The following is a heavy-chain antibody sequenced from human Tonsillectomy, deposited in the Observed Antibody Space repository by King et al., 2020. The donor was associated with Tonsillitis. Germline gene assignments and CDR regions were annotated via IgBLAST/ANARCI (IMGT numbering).Heavy chain of an antibody. V-gene: IGHV3-23*04. J-gene: IGHJ4*02. CDR3: ARNGYFYHSSCFYYIDYFDA. CDR1: GFTFSTSA. Sequence: VQLVESGGGLVLPGGSLRLSCAASGFTFSTSAMSWVRQAPGKGLEWVSAISGSGDSSYYADSVKGRFTISRDISKNTLYLQMNSLRADDTAVYYCARNGYFYHSSCFYYIDYFDAWGQGTLLTVSS. D-gene: IGHD3-22*01. CDR2: ISGSGDSS.